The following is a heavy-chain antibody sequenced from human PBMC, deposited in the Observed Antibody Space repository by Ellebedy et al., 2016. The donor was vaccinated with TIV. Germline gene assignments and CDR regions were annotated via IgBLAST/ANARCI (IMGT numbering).Heavy chain of an antibody. D-gene: IGHD6-19*01. CDR2: ISESGGRT. CDR1: GFTFGTYW. J-gene: IGHJ4*02. CDR3: AKSSGWYVFDY. Sequence: GESLKISCAASGFTFGTYWMNWVRQAPGKGLEWVSSISESGGRTYYADSVKGRFTISRDTSKNTLYLQMNSLTAEDTAVYYCAKSSGWYVFDYWGQGTLVTVSS. V-gene: IGHV3-23*01.